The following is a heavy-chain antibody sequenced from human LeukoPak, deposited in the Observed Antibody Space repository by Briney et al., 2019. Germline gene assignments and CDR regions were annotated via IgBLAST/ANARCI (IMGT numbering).Heavy chain of an antibody. Sequence: GESLKISCKGSGYRFTSYWIGWVRQMPGKGLEWMGIIYPGDSDTRYSPSFQGQVTISADKSISTAYLQWSSLKASDTAMYYCAKSSSSSHYYYYMDVWGKGTTVTVS. CDR3: AKSSSSSHYYYYMDV. J-gene: IGHJ6*03. CDR2: IYPGDSDT. D-gene: IGHD6-6*01. CDR1: GYRFTSYW. V-gene: IGHV5-51*01.